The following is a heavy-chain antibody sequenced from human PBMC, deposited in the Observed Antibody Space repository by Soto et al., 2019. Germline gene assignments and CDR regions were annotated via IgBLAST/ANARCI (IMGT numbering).Heavy chain of an antibody. CDR1: GGTFSSYA. V-gene: IGHV1-69*01. J-gene: IGHJ4*02. CDR2: FIPIFGTA. D-gene: IGHD3-10*01. Sequence: QVQLVQSGAEVKKPGSSVKVSCKASGGTFSSYAISWVRQAPGQGLEWMGGFIPIFGTANYAQKFQGRVTITADESTSTAYMELSRLRYEDTAVYYCASTAWGSGSRKLDWGQGTLVTVSS. CDR3: ASTAWGSGSRKLD.